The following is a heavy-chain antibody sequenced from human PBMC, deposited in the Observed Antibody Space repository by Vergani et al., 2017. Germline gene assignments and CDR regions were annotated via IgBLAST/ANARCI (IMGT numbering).Heavy chain of an antibody. CDR3: ARESMDSCNWFDP. J-gene: IGHJ5*02. CDR1: GFTFSSYG. V-gene: IGHV3-33*01. CDR2: IWYDGSNK. D-gene: IGHD3/OR15-3a*01. Sequence: QVQLVESGGGVVQPGGSLRLSCAASGFTFSSYGMNWVRQAPGKGLEWVAVIWYDGSNKYYADSVKGRFTISRDNSKNTLYLQMNSLRAEDTAVYYGARESMDSCNWFDPWGQGTLVTVSA.